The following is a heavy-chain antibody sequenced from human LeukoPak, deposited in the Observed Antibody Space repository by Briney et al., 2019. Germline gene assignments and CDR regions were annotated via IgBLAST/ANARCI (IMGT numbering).Heavy chain of an antibody. CDR3: ARGSYY. J-gene: IGHJ4*02. CDR1: VFSFSSYW. CDR2: IKQDGSEK. Sequence: PGGSLRLSCAASVFSFSSYWMSWVRQAPGKGLEWVANIKQDGSEKYYVDSVKGRFTISRDNAKNSLYLQMNSLRAEDTAVYYCARGSYYWGQGTLVTVSS. V-gene: IGHV3-7*03. D-gene: IGHD2-15*01.